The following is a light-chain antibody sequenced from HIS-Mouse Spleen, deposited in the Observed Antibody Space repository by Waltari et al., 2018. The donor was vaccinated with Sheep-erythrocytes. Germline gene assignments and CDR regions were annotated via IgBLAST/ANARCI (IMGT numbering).Light chain of an antibody. V-gene: IGLV2-23*01. CDR3: CSYAGSSTPWV. Sequence: QSALTQPASVSGSPGQSITISCTGTSSDLGSYNLVSSYQQHPGKAPKLMIYEGSKRPSGVSNRFSGSKSGNTASLTISGLQAEDEADYYCCSYAGSSTPWVFGGGTKLTVL. J-gene: IGLJ3*02. CDR1: SSDLGSYNL. CDR2: EGS.